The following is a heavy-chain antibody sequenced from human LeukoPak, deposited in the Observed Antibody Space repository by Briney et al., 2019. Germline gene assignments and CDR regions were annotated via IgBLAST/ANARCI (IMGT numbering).Heavy chain of an antibody. CDR1: GDSVSSNSAA. CDR3: ARDEAWPWGEAGVDY. J-gene: IGHJ4*02. Sequence: SQTLSLTCAISGDSVSSNSAAWDWISQSPSRGLEWLRRTYYRSKWYNDYAGSVKSQITISPDTSNNQFSLQLNSVTPEDSAVYCCARDEAWPWGEAGVDYWGQGTLVTVSS. CDR2: TYYRSKWYN. V-gene: IGHV6-1*01. D-gene: IGHD3-16*01.